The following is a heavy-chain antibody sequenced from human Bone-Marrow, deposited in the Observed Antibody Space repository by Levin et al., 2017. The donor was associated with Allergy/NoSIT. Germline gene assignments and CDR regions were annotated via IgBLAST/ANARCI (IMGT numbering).Heavy chain of an antibody. Sequence: PGGSLRLSCAASGFTFSNYNMHWVRQSPGKGLEWVSSVSISGDHIYYTDSVKGRFTISRDNAKNSLYLQMNDLRAEDTAVYYCARDPMSYSGGSCYHFDYWSQGTLVTVFS. CDR3: ARDPMSYSGGSCYHFDY. V-gene: IGHV3-21*01. CDR1: GFTFSNYN. D-gene: IGHD2-15*01. J-gene: IGHJ4*02. CDR2: VSISGDHI.